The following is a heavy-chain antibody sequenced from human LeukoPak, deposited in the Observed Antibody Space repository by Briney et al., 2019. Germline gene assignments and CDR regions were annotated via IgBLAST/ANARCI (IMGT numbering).Heavy chain of an antibody. Sequence: NPSQTLSLTCTVSGGSISSGGYYWSWIRQHPGQGLEWIEYIYYSGSTYYNPSLKSRVTISVDTSKNQFSLKLSSVTAADTAVYYCARENKRYCSSTSCYRGYYYGMDVWGQGTTVTVSS. J-gene: IGHJ6*02. CDR2: IYYSGST. CDR1: GGSISSGGYY. D-gene: IGHD2-2*01. CDR3: ARENKRYCSSTSCYRGYYYGMDV. V-gene: IGHV4-31*03.